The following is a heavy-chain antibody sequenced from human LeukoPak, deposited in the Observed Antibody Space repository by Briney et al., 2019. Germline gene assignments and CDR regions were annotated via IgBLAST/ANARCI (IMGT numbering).Heavy chain of an antibody. Sequence: ASVKVSCKASGYTFTSYGISWVRQAPGQGLEWMGWISAYNGNTNYAQKLQGRVTMTTDTSTSTAYMELRSLRSDDTAVYYCARDVGQALRYSDHYYYMDVWGKGTTVTVSS. CDR1: GYTFTSYG. J-gene: IGHJ6*03. V-gene: IGHV1-18*01. D-gene: IGHD3-9*01. CDR2: ISAYNGNT. CDR3: ARDVGQALRYSDHYYYMDV.